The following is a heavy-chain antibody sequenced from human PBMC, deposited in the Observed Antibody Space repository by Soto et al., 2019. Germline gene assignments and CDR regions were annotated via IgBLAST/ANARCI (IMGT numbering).Heavy chain of an antibody. D-gene: IGHD6-13*01. V-gene: IGHV4-31*03. CDR3: ARDVYRYSSSWPYYFDY. Sequence: SETLSLTCTVSGGSISSGGYYWSWIRQHPGKGLEWIGYIYYSGSTYYNPSLKSRVTISVDTSKNQFSLKLSSVTAADTAVYYCARDVYRYSSSWPYYFDYWGQGTLVTVSS. CDR1: GGSISSGGYY. J-gene: IGHJ4*02. CDR2: IYYSGST.